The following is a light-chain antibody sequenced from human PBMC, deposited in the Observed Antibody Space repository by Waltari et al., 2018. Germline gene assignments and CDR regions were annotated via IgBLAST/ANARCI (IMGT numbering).Light chain of an antibody. Sequence: QSVLTQPPSVSGAPGQRVTISCTGSSSNIGAGYAVHWYQQLPGTAPKLLIYGNSNRPSGVPDRFSGSKSGTSASLAITGLQAEDEADYYCQSYDNSLSERIFGGGTKLTVL. CDR3: QSYDNSLSERI. V-gene: IGLV1-40*01. J-gene: IGLJ2*01. CDR2: GNS. CDR1: SSNIGAGYA.